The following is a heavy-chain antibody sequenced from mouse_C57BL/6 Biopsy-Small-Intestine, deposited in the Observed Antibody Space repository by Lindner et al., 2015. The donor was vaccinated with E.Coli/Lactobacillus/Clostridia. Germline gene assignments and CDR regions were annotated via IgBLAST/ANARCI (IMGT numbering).Heavy chain of an antibody. V-gene: IGHV1-47*01. J-gene: IGHJ4*01. Sequence: VQLQESGAELVKPGASVKMSCKASGYTFTTYPLEWMKQNHGKSLEWIGNFHPYNDDTTYNEKFKDKATLTVEKSSSTVYLELSRLTSDDSAIYYCARRSNFDYAMDYWGQGTSVTVSS. CDR3: ARRSNFDYAMDY. CDR1: GYTFTTYP. CDR2: FHPYNDDT.